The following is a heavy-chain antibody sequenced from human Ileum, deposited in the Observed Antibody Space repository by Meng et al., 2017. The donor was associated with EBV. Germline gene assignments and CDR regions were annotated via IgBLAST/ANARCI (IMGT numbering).Heavy chain of an antibody. V-gene: IGHV4-61*01. CDR3: ARGWDTAMDSG. Sequence: VQLQASGPCLLKPAEHLSPTCTVSGGSFSISRYYWRWIRQPPGKGLEWFGYLYYSGTTNYNPSLESRVTISVDTSKNQFSLKLRSVAASDTAVYYCARGWDTAMDSGWGQGTLVTVSS. D-gene: IGHD5-18*01. CDR1: GGSFSISRYY. CDR2: LYYSGTT. J-gene: IGHJ4*02.